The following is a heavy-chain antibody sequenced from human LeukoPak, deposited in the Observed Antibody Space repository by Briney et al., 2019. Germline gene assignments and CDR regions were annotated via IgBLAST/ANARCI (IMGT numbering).Heavy chain of an antibody. Sequence: SETLSLTCTVSSGSTSSGGYCWSWIRQPPGKGLEWIGYIYHSGSTYYNPSLKSRVTISVDRSKNQFSLKLSSVTAADTAVYYCASMFFGSYSSFPGVDYWGQGTLVTVSS. CDR1: SGSTSSGGYC. CDR3: ASMFFGSYSSFPGVDY. V-gene: IGHV4-30-2*01. D-gene: IGHD6-6*01. J-gene: IGHJ4*02. CDR2: IYHSGST.